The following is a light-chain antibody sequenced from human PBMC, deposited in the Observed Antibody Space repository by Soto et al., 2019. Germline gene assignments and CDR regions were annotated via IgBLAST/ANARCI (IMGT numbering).Light chain of an antibody. Sequence: QPVLTQPPSVSGAPGQRVTISCTGSSSNIGAGYDVHWYQQLPGTAPKLLIYGNINRPSGVPDRFSGSKSGTSASLAITGLQAEDEADYYCQSYDSSLSGHVVFGGGTQLTVL. CDR3: QSYDSSLSGHVV. V-gene: IGLV1-40*01. J-gene: IGLJ2*01. CDR1: SSNIGAGYD. CDR2: GNI.